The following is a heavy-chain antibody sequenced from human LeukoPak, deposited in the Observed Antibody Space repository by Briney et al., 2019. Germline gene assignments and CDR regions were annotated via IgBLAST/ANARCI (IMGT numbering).Heavy chain of an antibody. CDR3: AKSDDSSGYSPEDY. V-gene: IGHV3-23*01. J-gene: IGHJ4*02. D-gene: IGHD3-22*01. CDR2: ISGSGGST. CDR1: GFTFSSYA. Sequence: GESLKISCAASGFTFSSYAMSWVRQAPGKGLEWVSAISGSGGSTYYADSVKGRFTISRDNSKNTLYLQMNSLRAEDTAVYYCAKSDDSSGYSPEDYWGQGTLVTVSS.